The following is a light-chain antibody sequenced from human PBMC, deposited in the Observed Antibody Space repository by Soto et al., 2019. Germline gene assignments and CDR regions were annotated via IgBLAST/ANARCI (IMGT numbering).Light chain of an antibody. V-gene: IGLV2-14*03. CDR2: EVS. CDR3: SSYTSSSTRV. CDR1: NNEIGAFYY. J-gene: IGLJ1*01. Sequence: QSALAQPASVSGSPGQSIAISFPRNNNEIGAFYYVSWYQQFPDKPPKLLIYEVSHRLSGVSDRFSGSKSVNTATLTISRLQAEDEADYYCSSYTSSSTRVFGTGTKVTVL.